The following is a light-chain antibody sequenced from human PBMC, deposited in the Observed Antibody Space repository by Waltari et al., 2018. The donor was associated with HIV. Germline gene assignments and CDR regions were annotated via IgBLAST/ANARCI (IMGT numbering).Light chain of an antibody. CDR1: SSNIGANY. CDR3: AAWGDSLSNVE. V-gene: IGLV1-47*01. CDR2: RNN. J-gene: IGLJ2*01. Sequence: QSVLTQPPSASGTPGQRVTISCSGSSSNIGANYVYWYQQLPGTAPKLLIYRNNQRPSGVPDRFSGSKSGTSASLAISGLRSEDEANYYCAAWGDSLSNVEFGGGTKLTVL.